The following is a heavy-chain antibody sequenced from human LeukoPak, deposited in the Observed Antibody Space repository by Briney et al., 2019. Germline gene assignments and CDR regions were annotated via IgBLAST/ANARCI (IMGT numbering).Heavy chain of an antibody. V-gene: IGHV4-39*07. J-gene: IGHJ3*02. CDR2: IYYSGST. CDR1: GGTISSSSYY. Sequence: SETLSLTCTVSGGTISSSSYYWGWIRQPPGKGLEWIGSIYYSGSTYYNPSLKSRVTISVDTSKNQFSLKLSSVTAADTAVYYCARGGVLGQSAFDIWGQGTMVTVSS. CDR3: ARGGVLGQSAFDI. D-gene: IGHD3-16*01.